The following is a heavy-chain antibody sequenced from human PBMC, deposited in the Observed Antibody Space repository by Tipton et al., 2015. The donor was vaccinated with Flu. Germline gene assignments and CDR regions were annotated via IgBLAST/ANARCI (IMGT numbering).Heavy chain of an antibody. CDR2: ISYDGSNK. J-gene: IGHJ6*02. V-gene: IGHV3-30-3*01. CDR1: GFTFSSYA. D-gene: IGHD6-6*01. CDR3: ARIAARGYYYYGMDV. Sequence: RSLRLSCAASGFTFSSYAMHWVRQAPGKGLEWVAVISYDGSNKYYADSVKGRFTISRDNSKNTLYLQMNSLRAEDTAVYYCARIAARGYYYYGMDVWGQGTTVTVSS.